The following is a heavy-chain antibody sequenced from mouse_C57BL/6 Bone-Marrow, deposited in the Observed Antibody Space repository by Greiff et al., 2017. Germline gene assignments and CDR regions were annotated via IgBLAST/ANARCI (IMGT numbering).Heavy chain of an antibody. CDR1: GFNIKDDY. CDR2: IDPENGDT. D-gene: IGHD2-4*01. J-gene: IGHJ3*01. Sequence: VQLQQSGAELVRPGASVKLSCTASGFNIKDDYMHWVKQRPEQGLEWIGWIDPENGDTEYASKFKGKATLTADTSSNTAYLQLSSLTSEDTAVYDSTTIDYSGIPWFAYWGQGTLVTVSA. CDR3: TTIDYSGIPWFAY. V-gene: IGHV14-4*01.